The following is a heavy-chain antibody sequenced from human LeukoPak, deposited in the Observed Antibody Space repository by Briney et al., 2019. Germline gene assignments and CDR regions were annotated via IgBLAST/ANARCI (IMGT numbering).Heavy chain of an antibody. Sequence: GESLKISCQGSGYSFSSYWIGWVRQMPGKGLEWMGIIYPGDSDTRYSPSFQGQVTISADKSISTAYLQWSSLKASDTAMYYCARGVPAARYPPAWFDPWGQGTLVTVSS. J-gene: IGHJ5*02. CDR3: ARGVPAARYPPAWFDP. D-gene: IGHD2-2*01. V-gene: IGHV5-51*01. CDR2: IYPGDSDT. CDR1: GYSFSSYW.